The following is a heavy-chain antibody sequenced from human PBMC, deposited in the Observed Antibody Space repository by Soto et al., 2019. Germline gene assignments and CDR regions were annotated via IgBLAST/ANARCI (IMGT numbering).Heavy chain of an antibody. Sequence: QVQLQESGPGLVKPSETLSLTCTVSGGSISSYYWSWIRQLPGMGLEWIGYIYYSGSTNYNPSLKSRVTISVDTSKNQFSLKLSSVTAADTAVYYCARATGVGPTALDYWGQGTLVTVSS. J-gene: IGHJ4*02. V-gene: IGHV4-59*01. D-gene: IGHD1-26*01. CDR1: GGSISSYY. CDR2: IYYSGST. CDR3: ARATGVGPTALDY.